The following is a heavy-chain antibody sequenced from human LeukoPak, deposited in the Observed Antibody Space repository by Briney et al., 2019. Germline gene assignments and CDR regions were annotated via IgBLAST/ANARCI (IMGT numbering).Heavy chain of an antibody. CDR3: ARMGSMSLLLGGFDY. CDR1: GYSISSGYY. CDR2: IYHSGST. V-gene: IGHV4-38-2*01. D-gene: IGHD2-15*01. Sequence: PSETLSLTCAVSGYSISSGYYWGWIRQPPGKGLEWIGSIYHSGSTYYNPSLKSRVTISVDTSKNQFSLKLSSVTAADTAVYYCARMGSMSLLLGGFDYWGQGTLVTVSS. J-gene: IGHJ4*02.